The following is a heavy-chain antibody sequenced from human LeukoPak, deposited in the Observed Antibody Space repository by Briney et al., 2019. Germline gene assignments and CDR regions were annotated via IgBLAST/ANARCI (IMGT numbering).Heavy chain of an antibody. Sequence: APVKVSCKASGYTFTGYYMHWVRQAPGQGLEWMGWISPNSGGTNYAQKYQGRVTMTRDTSINTAYMELSRLRSDDTAVYYCARDRAKIQGITMVRGVTKYYYYYMDVWGRGTTVTVSS. CDR1: GYTFTGYY. J-gene: IGHJ6*03. V-gene: IGHV1-2*02. CDR3: ARDRAKIQGITMVRGVTKYYYYYMDV. D-gene: IGHD3-10*01. CDR2: ISPNSGGT.